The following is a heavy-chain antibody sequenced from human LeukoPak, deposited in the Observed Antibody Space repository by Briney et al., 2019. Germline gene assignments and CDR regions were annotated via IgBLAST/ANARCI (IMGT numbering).Heavy chain of an antibody. D-gene: IGHD3-10*01. CDR3: ARVSQYYYGQAFDY. CDR2: IYTNGNT. J-gene: IGHJ4*02. Sequence: SETLSLTCTVSGGPIPTGSYYWTWIRQPAGKGLEWIGRIYTNGNTDYNPSLKSRVAISVDKSKNQFSLKLSSVTAADTAVYYCARVSQYYYGQAFDYWGQGTLVTVSS. CDR1: GGPIPTGSYY. V-gene: IGHV4-61*02.